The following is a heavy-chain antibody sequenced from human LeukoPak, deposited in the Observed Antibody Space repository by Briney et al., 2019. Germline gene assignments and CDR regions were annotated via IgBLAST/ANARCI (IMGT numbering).Heavy chain of an antibody. J-gene: IGHJ4*02. V-gene: IGHV4-39*07. D-gene: IGHD3-22*01. CDR1: GGSISSSSYY. Sequence: SETLSLTCTVSGGSISSSSYYWGWIRQPPGKGLEWIGGIYYSGSTYYNPSLKSRVTISVDTSKNQFSLKLSSVTAADTAVYYCARVVPYYYDSSGHFDYWGQGTLVTVSS. CDR2: IYYSGST. CDR3: ARVVPYYYDSSGHFDY.